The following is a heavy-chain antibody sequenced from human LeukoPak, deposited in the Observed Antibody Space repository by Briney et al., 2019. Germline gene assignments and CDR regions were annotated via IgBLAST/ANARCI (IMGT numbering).Heavy chain of an antibody. Sequence: PGGSLRLSCTASGFTFCDYAMSWFRQAPGGGREWVGFIRSTAYGGTTEYAASVKGRFNISRDDSKSIAYLQMNSLKTEDTAVYYCTRIYDYGDSYYYYYYMDVWGKGTTVTVSS. V-gene: IGHV3-49*03. D-gene: IGHD4-17*01. J-gene: IGHJ6*03. CDR3: TRIYDYGDSYYYYYYMDV. CDR2: IRSTAYGGTT. CDR1: GFTFCDYA.